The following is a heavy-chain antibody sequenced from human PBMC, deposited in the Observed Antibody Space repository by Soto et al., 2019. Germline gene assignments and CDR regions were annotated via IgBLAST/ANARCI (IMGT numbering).Heavy chain of an antibody. D-gene: IGHD3-16*01. CDR1: GFTFSSYW. V-gene: IGHV3-74*01. CDR3: VRFYTAPSANIPYDY. Sequence: EVQLVESGGGLVQPGGSLRLSCAASGFTFSSYWMHWVRQAPGKGLVWVSRINSDGSSTSYADSVKGRFTISRDNAKNTLYLQMNSLRAEDTAVYYCVRFYTAPSANIPYDYWGQGTLVTVSS. CDR2: INSDGSST. J-gene: IGHJ4*02.